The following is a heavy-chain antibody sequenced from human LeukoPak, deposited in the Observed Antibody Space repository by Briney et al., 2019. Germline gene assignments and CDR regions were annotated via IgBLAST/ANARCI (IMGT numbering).Heavy chain of an antibody. CDR2: IYTSGST. J-gene: IGHJ4*02. D-gene: IGHD1-1*01. CDR3: ARDRGTWNDDGFDY. V-gene: IGHV4-4*07. CDR1: GGSISSYY. Sequence: PSETLSLTCTVYGGSISSYYWSWIRQPAGKGLEWIGRIYTSGSTNYNPSLKSRVSMSVDTSKNQFSLKLSSVTAADTAVYYCARDRGTWNDDGFDYWGQGTLVTVSS.